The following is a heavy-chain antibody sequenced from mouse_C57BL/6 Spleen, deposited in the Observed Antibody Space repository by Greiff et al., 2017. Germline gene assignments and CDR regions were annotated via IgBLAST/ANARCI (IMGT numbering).Heavy chain of an antibody. CDR2: IDPSDSET. D-gene: IGHD2-4*01. J-gene: IGHJ3*01. CDR3: ARSSDYDVFAY. CDR1: GYTFTSYW. V-gene: IGHV1-52*01. Sequence: VQLQQPGAELVRPGSSVKLSCKASGYTFTSYWMHWVKQRPIQGLEWIGNIDPSDSETHYNQKFKDKATLTVDKSSSTAYMQLSSLTSEDSAVYYCARSSDYDVFAYWGQGTLVTVSA.